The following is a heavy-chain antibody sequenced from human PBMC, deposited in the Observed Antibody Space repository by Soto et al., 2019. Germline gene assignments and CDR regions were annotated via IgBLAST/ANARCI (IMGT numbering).Heavy chain of an antibody. CDR3: QGGDF. CDR1: GGSFRGYF. D-gene: IGHD3-16*01. J-gene: IGHJ4*02. CDR2: INDSGST. V-gene: IGHV4-34*01. Sequence: SETLSLTCAVSGGSFRGYFWSWIRQSPDKGLEWIGEINDSGSTYYNPSFKSRPTISVDTSKSQISLTLTSVTAADSAVYYCQGGDFWGQGTQVTVSS.